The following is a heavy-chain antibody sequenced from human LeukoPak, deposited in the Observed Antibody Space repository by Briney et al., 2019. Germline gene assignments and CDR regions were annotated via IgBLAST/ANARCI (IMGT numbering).Heavy chain of an antibody. Sequence: ASVKVSCKASGGTFSNYAISWVRQAPGQGLEWMGRIIPMFGTTNYAQKFQSRVTITTDESTSTAYMEVSSLRIEDTALYYCASVTVTTWAPDGHMDVWGKGTTVTVSS. CDR1: GGTFSNYA. CDR2: IIPMFGTT. V-gene: IGHV1-69*05. J-gene: IGHJ6*03. D-gene: IGHD4-11*01. CDR3: ASVTVTTWAPDGHMDV.